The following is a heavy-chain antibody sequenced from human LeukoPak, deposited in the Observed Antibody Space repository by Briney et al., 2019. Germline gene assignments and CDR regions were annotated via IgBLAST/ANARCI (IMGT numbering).Heavy chain of an antibody. CDR2: ISYDGSNK. J-gene: IGHJ4*02. CDR3: AKGFNLGDY. CDR1: GFTFSSYG. D-gene: IGHD7-27*01. V-gene: IGHV3-30*18. Sequence: GRSLRLSCAASGFTFSSYGMHWVRQAPGKGLEWVAVISYDGSNKYYADSVKGRFTISRDNSKNTLYLQMNSLRAEDTAVYYCAKGFNLGDYWGQGTLVAVSS.